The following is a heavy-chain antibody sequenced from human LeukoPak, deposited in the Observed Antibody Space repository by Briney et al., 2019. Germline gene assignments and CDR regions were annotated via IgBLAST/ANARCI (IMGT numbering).Heavy chain of an antibody. D-gene: IGHD1-14*01. CDR3: ARARLTTSGYYYGMDV. CDR1: GGSISSYY. V-gene: IGHV4-59*08. CDR2: IYYSGST. Sequence: SETLSLTCTVSGGSISSYYWSWIRQPPGKGLEWIGYIYYSGSTNYNPSLKSRVTISVDTSKNQFSLKLSSVTAADTAVYYCARARLTTSGYYYGMDVWGQGTTVTVSS. J-gene: IGHJ6*02.